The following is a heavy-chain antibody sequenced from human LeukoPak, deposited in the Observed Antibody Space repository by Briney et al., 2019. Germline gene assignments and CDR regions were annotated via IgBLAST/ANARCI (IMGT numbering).Heavy chain of an antibody. CDR3: ARVRTLVVVTAMGYMDV. CDR2: MSSTGTT. CDR1: GGSISTISYY. J-gene: IGHJ6*03. Sequence: PSETLSLTCIVSGGSISTISYYWAWIRQPPGKGLEWIGDMSSTGTTYLNPSLKSRVTISVDTSKNQFSLKLSSMTAADTAVYYCARVRTLVVVTAMGYMDVWGKGTTVTVSS. D-gene: IGHD2-21*02. V-gene: IGHV4-39*07.